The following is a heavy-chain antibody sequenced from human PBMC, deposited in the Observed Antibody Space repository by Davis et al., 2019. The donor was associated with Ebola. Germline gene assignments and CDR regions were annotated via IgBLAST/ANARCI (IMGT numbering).Heavy chain of an antibody. V-gene: IGHV1-2*06. Sequence: ASVKVSCKASGYTFTSYGISWVRQAPGQGLEWMGRINPNSGGTNYAQKFQGRVTMTRDTSISTVYMELSRLRSDDTAVYYCAREIITIFVYGMDVWGKGTTVTVSS. CDR2: INPNSGGT. J-gene: IGHJ6*04. D-gene: IGHD3-9*01. CDR1: GYTFTSYG. CDR3: AREIITIFVYGMDV.